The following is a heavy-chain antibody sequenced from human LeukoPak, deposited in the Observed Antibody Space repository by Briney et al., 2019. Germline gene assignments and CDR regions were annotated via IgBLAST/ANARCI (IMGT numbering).Heavy chain of an antibody. CDR1: GFNFRSYW. CDR3: ATDRDNSDWQKRFDS. V-gene: IGHV3-7*01. Sequence: GGSLRLSCAASGFNFRSYWMSWVRQAPGKGLEWVANIKQDGIEKYYVDSVKGRFTISRDNAKNSLHLQMNSLRAEDTAVYYCATDRDNSDWQKRFDSWGQGTLVTVSS. J-gene: IGHJ4*02. D-gene: IGHD2-21*02. CDR2: IKQDGIEK.